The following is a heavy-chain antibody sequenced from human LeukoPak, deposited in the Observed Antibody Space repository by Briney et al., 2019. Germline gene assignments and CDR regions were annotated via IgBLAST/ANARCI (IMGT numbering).Heavy chain of an antibody. J-gene: IGHJ4*02. D-gene: IGHD4-23*01. CDR2: ISGSGGTT. CDR3: ARERGSSGGNTNGYFDY. Sequence: GGSLRLSCAASGFTFSNYAMSWVRQAPGKGLEWVSVISGSGGTTYSADSVKGRFTISRDNSKNTLYLQMNSLRTEDTAAYYCARERGSSGGNTNGYFDYWGQGALVTVSS. V-gene: IGHV3-23*01. CDR1: GFTFSNYA.